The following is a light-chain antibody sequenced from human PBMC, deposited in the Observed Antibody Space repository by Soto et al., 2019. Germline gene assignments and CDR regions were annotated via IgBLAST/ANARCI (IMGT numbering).Light chain of an antibody. CDR3: GTWDSSLSAFV. J-gene: IGLJ1*01. CDR1: SSNIGNNY. V-gene: IGLV1-51*01. CDR2: DNN. Sequence: QSVLTQPPSGTAAPGQKVTISCSGSSSNIGNNYVSWYQQLPGTAPKLLIYDNNERPSGIPDRFSGSKSGTSATLGITGLQTGDEADYYCGTWDSSLSAFVFGTGTKVTVL.